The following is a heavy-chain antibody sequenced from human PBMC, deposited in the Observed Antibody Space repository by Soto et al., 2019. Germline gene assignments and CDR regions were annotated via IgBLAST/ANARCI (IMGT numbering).Heavy chain of an antibody. CDR3: ARDLAVGLVDY. CDR2: ISAYNGNP. CDR1: GYTFTSDG. Sequence: QVQLVQSGAEVKKPGASVKVSCKASGYTFTSDGISWVRQAPGQGLEWMGWISAYNGNPKYAQKLQGRVTMTPDTSTSTAYMEVRSLRSDDTAVYYCARDLAVGLVDYWGQGTLVTVSS. J-gene: IGHJ4*02. D-gene: IGHD6-19*01. V-gene: IGHV1-18*01.